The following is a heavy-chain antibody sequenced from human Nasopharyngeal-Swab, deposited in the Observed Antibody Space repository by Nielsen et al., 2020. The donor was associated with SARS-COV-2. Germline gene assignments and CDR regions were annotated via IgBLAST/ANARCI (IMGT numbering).Heavy chain of an antibody. J-gene: IGHJ4*02. CDR2: IYYSGST. CDR1: GGSISSYY. CDR3: ARDEVAGGYFDY. V-gene: IGHV4-59*06. D-gene: IGHD2-15*01. Sequence: SETLSLTCTVSGGSISSYYWSWIRQHPGKGLEWIGYIYYSGSTYYNPSLKSRVTISVDTSKDQFSLKLSSVSAADTAVYYCARDEVAGGYFDYWGQGTLVTVSS.